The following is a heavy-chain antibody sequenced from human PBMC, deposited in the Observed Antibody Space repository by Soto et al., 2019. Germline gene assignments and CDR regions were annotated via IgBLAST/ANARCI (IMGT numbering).Heavy chain of an antibody. V-gene: IGHV1-18*04. D-gene: IGHD2-21*02. J-gene: IGHJ4*02. CDR1: GYTFTSFG. CDR3: ARYRKYSQYCGGDFGNYFDY. CDR2: IRVYNGDT. Sequence: ASVKCSFKASGYTFTSFGISWVRQAPGQGLDCMGWIRVYNGDTNYVQKFQARVTMTTDTSTTTASMEVRSLRSDDTAVYFCARYRKYSQYCGGDFGNYFDYWGQGTLVTVSS.